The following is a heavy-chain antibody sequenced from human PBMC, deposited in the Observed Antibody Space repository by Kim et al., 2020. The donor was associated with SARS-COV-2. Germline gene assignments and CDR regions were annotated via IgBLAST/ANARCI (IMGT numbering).Heavy chain of an antibody. CDR3: ARVMVRGVIIAFDY. CDR1: GFTFSSYE. CDR2: ISSSGSTI. D-gene: IGHD3-10*01. V-gene: IGHV3-48*03. J-gene: IGHJ4*02. Sequence: GGSLRLSCAASGFTFSSYEMNWVRQAPGKGLEWVSYISSSGSTIYYADSVKGRFTISRDNAKNSLYLQMNSLRAEDTAVYYCARVMVRGVIIAFDYWGQGTLVTVSS.